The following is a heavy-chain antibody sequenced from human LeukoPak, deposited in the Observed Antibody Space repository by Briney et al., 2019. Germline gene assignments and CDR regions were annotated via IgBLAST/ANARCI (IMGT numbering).Heavy chain of an antibody. CDR2: PSSSSSYI. V-gene: IGHV3-21*01. Sequence: GGSLRLSCAASGFTFSSYSMNWVRQAPGKGLEWVSSPSSSSSYIYYADSVKGRFTISRDNAKNSLYLQMNSLRAEDTAVYYCARDRWAAGKLIVTGANWFDPWGQGTLVTVSS. D-gene: IGHD6-13*01. CDR3: ARDRWAAGKLIVTGANWFDP. J-gene: IGHJ5*02. CDR1: GFTFSSYS.